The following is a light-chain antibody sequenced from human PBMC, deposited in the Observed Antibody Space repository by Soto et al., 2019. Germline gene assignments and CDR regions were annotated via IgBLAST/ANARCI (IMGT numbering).Light chain of an antibody. CDR1: RSNIGSNF. V-gene: IGLV1-47*01. Sequence: QSVLTQPPSESGTAGQRVSISCSGSRSNIGSNFVYWYQQLPGTAPKLLIYRNTERPSGVPDRFSGSKSGTSASLAISGHRSDDEADYYCGSWDGSLSVSGWVFVGGTQLTVL. CDR2: RNT. CDR3: GSWDGSLSVSGWV. J-gene: IGLJ3*02.